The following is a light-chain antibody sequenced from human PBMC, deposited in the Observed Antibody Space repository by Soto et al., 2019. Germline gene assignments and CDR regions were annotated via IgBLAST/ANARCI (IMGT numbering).Light chain of an antibody. J-gene: IGKJ4*01. Sequence: IVLTQSPATLSLSPGERATLSCRASQSVDSYLEWYQQKPGLAPRLLMYDVSNRATDIPARFSGSGSGTDFTLTISSLEPEDFAVYYCQQRSSWPPTFGGGTKVEIK. V-gene: IGKV3-11*01. CDR2: DVS. CDR1: QSVDSY. CDR3: QQRSSWPPT.